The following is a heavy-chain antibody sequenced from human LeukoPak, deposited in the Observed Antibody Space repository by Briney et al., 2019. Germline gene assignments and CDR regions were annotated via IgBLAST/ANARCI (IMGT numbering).Heavy chain of an antibody. J-gene: IGHJ4*02. CDR1: GGSISSYY. D-gene: IGHD5-12*01. CDR3: ARDRAYSGYDLGRFDY. V-gene: IGHV4-59*01. Sequence: SETLSLTCSASGGSISSYYWSWIRQPPGKGLEWIGYIYYSGSTNHNPSLKSRVTISVDTSKNQVSLKLSSVTAADTAVYYCARDRAYSGYDLGRFDYWGQGTLVTVSS. CDR2: IYYSGST.